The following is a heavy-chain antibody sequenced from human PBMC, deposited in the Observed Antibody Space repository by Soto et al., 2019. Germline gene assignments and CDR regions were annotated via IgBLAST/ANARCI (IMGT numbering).Heavy chain of an antibody. CDR3: AKNGQPPYYYYGMDV. J-gene: IGHJ6*02. V-gene: IGHV1-18*01. Sequence: QGQLVQSGAEVKKPGASVKVSCKASGYTFTRYGISWVRQAPGQGLEWMGWISGYNGDTNYAEKFQGRVTMTVDTSTTTAFMELTRLTSDDRAVYYCAKNGQPPYYYYGMDVWGQGTTVTVSS. D-gene: IGHD2-8*01. CDR2: ISGYNGDT. CDR1: GYTFTRYG.